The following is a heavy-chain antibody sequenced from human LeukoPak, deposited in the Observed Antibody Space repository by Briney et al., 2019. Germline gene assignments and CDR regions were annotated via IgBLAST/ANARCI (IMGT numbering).Heavy chain of an antibody. CDR1: GFIFSNYW. J-gene: IGHJ3*02. CDR3: ARDLGPSGIEFGELWYAFDI. V-gene: IGHV3-7*01. CDR2: IKQDGSEK. Sequence: PGGSLRLSCAASGFIFSNYWMSWVRQAPGKGLEWVANIKQDGSEKYYVDSVKGRFTISRDNSKNTLYLQMNSLRAEDTAVYYCARDLGPSGIEFGELWYAFDIWGQGTMVTVSS. D-gene: IGHD3-10*01.